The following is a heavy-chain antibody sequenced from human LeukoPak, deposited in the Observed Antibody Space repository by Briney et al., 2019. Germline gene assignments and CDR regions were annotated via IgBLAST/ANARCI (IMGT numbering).Heavy chain of an antibody. J-gene: IGHJ6*03. CDR1: GYTFTGYY. CDR3: ARRRTGSGSYYMDV. D-gene: IGHD3-10*01. Sequence: ASVKVSCKASGYTFTGYYMHWVRQAPGQGLEWMGWINPNSGGTNYAQKFQGRVTMTRDTSISTAYMELSRLRSDDTAVYYCARRRTGSGSYYMDVWGKGTTVTVSS. CDR2: INPNSGGT. V-gene: IGHV1-2*02.